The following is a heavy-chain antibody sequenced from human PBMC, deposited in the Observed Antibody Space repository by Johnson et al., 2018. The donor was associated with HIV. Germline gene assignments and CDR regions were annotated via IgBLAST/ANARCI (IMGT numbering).Heavy chain of an antibody. CDR1: GFTFSSYA. V-gene: IGHV3-33*08. Sequence: QVQLVESGGGVVQPGRSLRLSCAASGFTFSSYAMHWVRQAPGKGLEWVAFIRYDGSNKYYADSVKGRFTISRDNSKNTLYLQMNSLRAEDTAVYYCASLSSSGAFDIWGQGTMVTVSS. CDR3: ASLSSSGAFDI. J-gene: IGHJ3*02. CDR2: IRYDGSNK. D-gene: IGHD6-6*01.